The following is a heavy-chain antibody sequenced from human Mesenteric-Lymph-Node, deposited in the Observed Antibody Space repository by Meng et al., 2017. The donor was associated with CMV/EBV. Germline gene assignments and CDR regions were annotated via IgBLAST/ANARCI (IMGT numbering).Heavy chain of an antibody. D-gene: IGHD1-7*01. CDR3: ARIDWNYNFDY. CDR2: ISGSGSNT. CDR1: GFTFTNYA. Sequence: GGSLRLSCVASGFTFTNYAMNWVRQAPGKGLEWVSVISGSGSNTNYVDSVKGRFTISRDNFKNTLYLQMNSLRAEDTAIYYCARIDWNYNFDYWGQGTPVTVSS. V-gene: IGHV3-23*01. J-gene: IGHJ4*02.